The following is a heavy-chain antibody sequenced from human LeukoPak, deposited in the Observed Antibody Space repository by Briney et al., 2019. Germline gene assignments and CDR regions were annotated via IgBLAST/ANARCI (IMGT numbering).Heavy chain of an antibody. J-gene: IGHJ4*02. Sequence: ASVKVSCKASGYTFTGYYMHWVRQAPGQGLELMGWINPNHGDTNYAQKFQGRVTMTRDTSISTAYMELSRLRSDDTAVYYCARGSIVGATFDYFDYWGQGTLVTVSS. CDR3: ARGSIVGATFDYFDY. D-gene: IGHD1-26*01. CDR2: INPNHGDT. CDR1: GYTFTGYY. V-gene: IGHV1-2*02.